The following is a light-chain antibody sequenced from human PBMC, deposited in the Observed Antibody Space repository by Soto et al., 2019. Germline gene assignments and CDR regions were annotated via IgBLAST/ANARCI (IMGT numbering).Light chain of an antibody. CDR2: AXS. J-gene: IGKJ1*01. V-gene: IGKV1-9*01. CDR3: QQLKMDPQT. CDR1: SGISVY. Sequence: SDLTQSPSFLAASLGDRVTLSXRASSGISVYLAWYQQKPGXAPKXXXDAXSTFQIGCPSRFSGSGSGTEFTRTISSLQPEDCETYYFQQLKMDPQTVGQGTKVDIK.